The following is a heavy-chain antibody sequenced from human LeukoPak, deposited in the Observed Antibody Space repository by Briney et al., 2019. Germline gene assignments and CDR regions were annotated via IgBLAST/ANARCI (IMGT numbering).Heavy chain of an antibody. Sequence: GGSLTVSCAASGFSFNKYAMNWVRQGPGKGLEWVSTIAGSGLTTYYADSVKGRFTISRDNSKNTLDLQMDSLRAEDTAVYYCAKARSGWSDFDSWGQGTLVADPS. V-gene: IGHV3-23*01. CDR3: AKARSGWSDFDS. CDR2: IAGSGLTT. CDR1: GFSFNKYA. J-gene: IGHJ4*02. D-gene: IGHD6-19*01.